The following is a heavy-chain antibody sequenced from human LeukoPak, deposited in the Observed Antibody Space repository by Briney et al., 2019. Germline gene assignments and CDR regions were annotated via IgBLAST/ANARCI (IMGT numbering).Heavy chain of an antibody. CDR3: ARVNGDAHNKSDY. J-gene: IGHJ4*02. V-gene: IGHV4-38-2*02. Sequence: KASETLSLTCSVSGYSISRGNFWGWIRQPPGKGLEWIGTIYHSGATYYNPSLKSRVTISLDTSKNQFSLKLTSVTAADTAVYYCARVNGDAHNKSDYWGQGTLVTVSS. CDR2: IYHSGAT. D-gene: IGHD5-24*01. CDR1: GYSISRGNF.